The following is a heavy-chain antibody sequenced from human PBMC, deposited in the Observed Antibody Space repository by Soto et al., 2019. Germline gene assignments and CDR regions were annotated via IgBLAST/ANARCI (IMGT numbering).Heavy chain of an antibody. Sequence: QVQLQESGPGLVKPSQTLSLTCTVSGGSISSGDYYWSWIRQPPGKGLEWIGYIYYSGSTYYNPSLTRRVTIAVDTSKNQFSLKLSSVTAADTAVYYCARGPIPTDFFDYWGQGTLVPVSS. CDR2: IYYSGST. V-gene: IGHV4-30-4*01. CDR3: ARGPIPTDFFDY. J-gene: IGHJ4*02. D-gene: IGHD2-21*01. CDR1: GGSISSGDYY.